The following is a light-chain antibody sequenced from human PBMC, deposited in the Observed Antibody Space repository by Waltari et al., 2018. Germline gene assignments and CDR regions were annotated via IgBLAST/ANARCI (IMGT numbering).Light chain of an antibody. J-gene: IGKJ1*01. CDR3: QQYYGYPRT. CDR2: KTS. CDR1: QSISNW. Sequence: DIQMTQSPSTLSASVGDRVTFTCRASQSISNWLAWYQQKPGQAPKLLIYKTSSLESGVPSRFSGSGSGTEFTLIISSLQPEDVAAFYCQQYYGYPRTFGQGTKVEIK. V-gene: IGKV1-5*03.